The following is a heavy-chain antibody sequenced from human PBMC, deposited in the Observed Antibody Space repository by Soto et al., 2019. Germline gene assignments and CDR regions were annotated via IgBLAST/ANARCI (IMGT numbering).Heavy chain of an antibody. V-gene: IGHV4-39*02. D-gene: IGHD3-16*01. CDR3: AREVCGELTFFQAENAIRDYVPVSAFLLNRSSDL. CDR2: ISYSGST. Sequence: QPPGKGLEWIGSISYSGSTYYSPSLKSRVTTSVDTSKNQFSLKLSSVTAADTAVYYCAREVCGELTFFQAENAIRDYVPVSAFLLNRSSDL. J-gene: IGHJ2*01.